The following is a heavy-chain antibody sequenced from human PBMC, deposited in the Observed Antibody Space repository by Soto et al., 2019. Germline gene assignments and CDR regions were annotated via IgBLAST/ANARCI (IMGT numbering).Heavy chain of an antibody. Sequence: QVRLQQWGTGLLKSSETLSLTCAVYGGSFSGYYWSWLRQPPGKGLEWIGEINHSGSANYNPSFKSRVTISVDTSKNQFSLKMTSVTAADTAVYYWATANWSHHYFDPWGQGTLVTVSS. CDR3: ATANWSHHYFDP. V-gene: IGHV4-34*01. CDR1: GGSFSGYY. J-gene: IGHJ5*02. CDR2: INHSGSA. D-gene: IGHD1-1*01.